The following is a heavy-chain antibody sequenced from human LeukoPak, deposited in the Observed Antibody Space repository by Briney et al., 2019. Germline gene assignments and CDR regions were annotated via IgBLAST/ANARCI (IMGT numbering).Heavy chain of an antibody. CDR1: GFTVSSNY. CDR3: ARGYGVYVY. Sequence: PGGSLRLSCAASGFTVSSNYMTWVRQAPGQGLEWVSVIYFGGTTYYADSVKGRFTISRDNSKNTVYLQMNSLRVEDTAVYYCARGYGVYVYWGQGTLVTVSS. J-gene: IGHJ4*02. CDR2: IYFGGTT. D-gene: IGHD4-17*01. V-gene: IGHV3-53*01.